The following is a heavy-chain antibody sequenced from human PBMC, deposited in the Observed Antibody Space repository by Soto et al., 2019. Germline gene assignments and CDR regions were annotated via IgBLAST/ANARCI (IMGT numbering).Heavy chain of an antibody. CDR2: IYYSGST. CDR3: AGTNPGYNWGSGVAFDI. V-gene: IGHV4-59*01. D-gene: IGHD1-20*01. Sequence: SETLSLTCTVSGGSISSYYWSWIRQPPGKGLEWIGYIYYSGSTNYNPSLKSRVTISVDTSKNQFSLKLSSVTAADTAVYYCAGTNPGYNWGSGVAFDIWGQGTMVTVSS. J-gene: IGHJ3*02. CDR1: GGSISSYY.